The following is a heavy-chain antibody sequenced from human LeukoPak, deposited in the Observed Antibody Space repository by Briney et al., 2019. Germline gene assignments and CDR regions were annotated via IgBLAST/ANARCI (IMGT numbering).Heavy chain of an antibody. J-gene: IGHJ4*02. D-gene: IGHD6-13*01. V-gene: IGHV1-46*01. CDR2: IRGTGDSP. Sequence: ASVKVSCKASGFTFTYYHMHWVRQAPGQGLEWVGLIRGTGDSPDYAQKFQGRVTVTCDMSTSTAYLELWSLKLEDTAVYYCARAPAGTLDFWGQGTLVTVSS. CDR1: GFTFTYYH. CDR3: ARAPAGTLDF.